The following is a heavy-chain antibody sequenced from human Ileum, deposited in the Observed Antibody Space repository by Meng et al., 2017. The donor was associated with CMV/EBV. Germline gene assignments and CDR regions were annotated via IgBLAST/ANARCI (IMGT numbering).Heavy chain of an antibody. CDR2: INSKNDGT. CDR3: VRSSGWSRFDY. J-gene: IGHJ4*02. Sequence: VQLCQSGAKCKKPGASVKVSCTTSWFTFSGYYIHWVRQAPGKGLEWMGWINSKNDGTNYARKFQGRVTMTRETSISTAHMELSGLMSDDTAVYYCVRSSGWSRFDYWGQGTLVTVSS. D-gene: IGHD6-19*01. CDR1: WFTFSGYY. V-gene: IGHV1-2*02.